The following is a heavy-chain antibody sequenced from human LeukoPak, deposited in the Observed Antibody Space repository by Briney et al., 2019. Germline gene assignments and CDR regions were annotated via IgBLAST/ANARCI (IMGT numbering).Heavy chain of an antibody. Sequence: GGSLRLSCAASGFTFRSYSMHWVRQAPGKGLEWVSTISKYSDYIYYADSVKGRFTISRDNAKNSLDLQMNSLTVDDTAVYFCARNGGSGSYYPDYWGQGTLVTVSS. CDR2: ISKYSDYI. D-gene: IGHD1-26*01. CDR3: ARNGGSGSYYPDY. V-gene: IGHV3-21*01. J-gene: IGHJ4*02. CDR1: GFTFRSYS.